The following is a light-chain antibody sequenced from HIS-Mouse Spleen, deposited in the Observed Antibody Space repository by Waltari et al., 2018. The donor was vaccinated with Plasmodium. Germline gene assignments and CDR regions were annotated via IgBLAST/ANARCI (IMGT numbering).Light chain of an antibody. CDR3: HAADDSNRV. CDR1: VLAKKY. J-gene: IGLJ3*02. V-gene: IGLV3-27*01. CDR2: KDS. Sequence: SYQLTQPSSVSVSPGQAARITSSGDVLAKKYSRWFQQKPGPAPVLVIYKDSQRPAGIPERFSGSSSGTTVTLTISGAQVVDEADYYCHAADDSNRVFGGGTKLTVL.